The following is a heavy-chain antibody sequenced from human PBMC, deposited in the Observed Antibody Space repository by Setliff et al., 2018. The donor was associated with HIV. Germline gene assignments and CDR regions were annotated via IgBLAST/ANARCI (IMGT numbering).Heavy chain of an antibody. J-gene: IGHJ4*02. V-gene: IGHV3-23*01. Sequence: SCAASGFTITTYSLHWVRQTPGKGLELIAVISGSGAATTYADSVAGRFTVSRDNSKNMMYLQRGSLRVDDTAIYYCAKGFNWGSYYFDYWGQGTLVTVSS. CDR3: AKGFNWGSYYFDY. D-gene: IGHD7-27*01. CDR1: GFTITTYS. CDR2: ISGSGAAT.